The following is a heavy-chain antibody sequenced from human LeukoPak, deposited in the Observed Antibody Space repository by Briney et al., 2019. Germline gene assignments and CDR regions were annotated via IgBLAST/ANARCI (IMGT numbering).Heavy chain of an antibody. D-gene: IGHD3-22*01. Sequence: GGSLRLSCAASGFTFSSYAMSWVRQAPGKGLEWVSVIYSGGSTYYADSVKGRFTISRDNSKNTLYLQMNSLRAEDTAVYYCARGGHYDSSGYYYVQLDYWGQGTLVTVSS. CDR1: GFTFSSYA. J-gene: IGHJ4*02. CDR3: ARGGHYDSSGYYYVQLDY. V-gene: IGHV3-53*01. CDR2: IYSGGST.